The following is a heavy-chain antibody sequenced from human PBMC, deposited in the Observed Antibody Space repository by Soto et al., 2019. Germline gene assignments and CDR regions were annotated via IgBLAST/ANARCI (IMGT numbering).Heavy chain of an antibody. D-gene: IGHD1-26*01. CDR2: ISYDGSNK. J-gene: IGHJ5*02. CDR1: GFTFSSYG. Sequence: GGSLRLSCAASGFTFSSYGMHWVRQAPGKGLEWVAVISYDGSNKYYADSVKGRFTISRDNSKNTLYLQMNSLRAEDTAVYYCAKGGEKWELSTSSWGQGTLVTVSS. CDR3: AKGGEKWELSTSS. V-gene: IGHV3-30*18.